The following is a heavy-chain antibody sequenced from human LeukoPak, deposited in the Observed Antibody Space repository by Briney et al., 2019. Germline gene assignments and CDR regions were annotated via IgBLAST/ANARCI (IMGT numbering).Heavy chain of an antibody. CDR1: EFLFSSYS. J-gene: IGHJ6*03. Sequence: GGSLRLSCAASEFLFSSYSMNWVRQAPGKGLEWVSYISSSSSAIYYADSEKGRFTISRDNAKNSLYLQMNSLRADDTAVYYCARIYSEDGRYYFHYMDVWGKGTTVTVSS. V-gene: IGHV3-48*04. CDR3: ARIYSEDGRYYFHYMDV. D-gene: IGHD5-12*01. CDR2: ISSSSSAI.